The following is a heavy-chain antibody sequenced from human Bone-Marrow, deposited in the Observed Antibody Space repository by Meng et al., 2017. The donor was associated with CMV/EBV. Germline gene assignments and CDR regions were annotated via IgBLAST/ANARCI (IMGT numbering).Heavy chain of an antibody. J-gene: IGHJ4*02. D-gene: IGHD2-21*02. CDR3: ASGDALDY. V-gene: IGHV3-21*01. Sequence: GESLKISCAASGFTFSHYSFNWVRQAPGKGLEWVSSISSGARSILYADSVKGRFTISRDNAKNSLYLQMNSLRAEDTAVYYCASGDALDYWGQGTLVTVSS. CDR1: GFTFSHYS. CDR2: ISSGARSI.